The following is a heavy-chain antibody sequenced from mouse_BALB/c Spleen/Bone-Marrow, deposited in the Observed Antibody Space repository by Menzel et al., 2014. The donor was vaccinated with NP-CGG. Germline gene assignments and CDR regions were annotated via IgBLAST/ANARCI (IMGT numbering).Heavy chain of an antibody. D-gene: IGHD1-1*01. V-gene: IGHV1S120*01. J-gene: IGHJ4*01. CDR2: INPSNVDT. CDR3: SRGYYGSTYYYAMDY. Sequence: QVQLKQSGAEPVKPGASVKLSCKASGYTFTSYYMFWVKQRPGQGLEWIGEINPSNVDTNFNEKFKSKATLTVDKSSNTAXXXXXXXXSEGSAIYYCSRGYYGSTYYYAMDYWGQGTSVTDSS. CDR1: GYTFTSYY.